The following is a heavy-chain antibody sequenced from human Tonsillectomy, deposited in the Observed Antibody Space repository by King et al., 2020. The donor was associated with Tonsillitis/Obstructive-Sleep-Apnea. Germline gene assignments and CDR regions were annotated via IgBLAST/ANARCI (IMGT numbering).Heavy chain of an antibody. CDR1: GYSFSNYW. D-gene: IGHD5-18*01. Sequence: QLVQSGAEVKKPGESLRISCQGSGYSFSNYWISWVRQMPGKGLEWMGRIDPSDSYVNYNPSFQGHVSISVDKSINTAYLQWSSLKASDTAIYYCARLVDTAMDSDFYYGMDVWGQGTTVTVSS. J-gene: IGHJ6*02. CDR3: ARLVDTAMDSDFYYGMDV. CDR2: IDPSDSYV. V-gene: IGHV5-10-1*03.